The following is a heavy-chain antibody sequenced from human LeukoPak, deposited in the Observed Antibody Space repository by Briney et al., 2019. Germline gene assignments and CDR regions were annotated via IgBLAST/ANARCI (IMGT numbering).Heavy chain of an antibody. D-gene: IGHD3-22*01. V-gene: IGHV1-18*01. CDR1: GYTFTSYG. J-gene: IGHJ4*02. CDR3: ASGYYYDSSGPYFDY. Sequence: ASVKVSCKSSGYTFTSYGISWVRQAPGQGLEWLGWISTYNGNTHYAQKLQGRVTMTTDTSTTTAYMELRSLRSDDTAVYYCASGYYYDSSGPYFDYWGQGTLVTVSS. CDR2: ISTYNGNT.